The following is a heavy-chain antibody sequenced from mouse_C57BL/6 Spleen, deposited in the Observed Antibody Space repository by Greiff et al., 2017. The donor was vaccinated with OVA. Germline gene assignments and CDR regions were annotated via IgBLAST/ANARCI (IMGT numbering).Heavy chain of an antibody. CDR2: IDPSDSYT. CDR3: ARRAYYSNYEWYFDV. CDR1: GYTFTSYW. Sequence: VQLQQPGAELVMPGASVKLSCKASGYTFTSYWMHWVKQRPGQGLEWIGEIDPSDSYTNYNQKFKGKSTLTVDKSSSTAYMQLSSLTSEDSAVYYCARRAYYSNYEWYFDVWGTGTTVTVSS. V-gene: IGHV1-69*01. D-gene: IGHD2-5*01. J-gene: IGHJ1*03.